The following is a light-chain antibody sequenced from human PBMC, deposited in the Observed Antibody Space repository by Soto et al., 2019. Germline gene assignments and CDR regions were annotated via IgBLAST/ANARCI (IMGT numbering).Light chain of an antibody. CDR2: YAS. CDR3: QQYASFSPA. CDR1: QSISKH. Sequence: DVQMTQSPSPLSASVGDRVTITCRASQSISKHLAWYQLRPGKAPRLLIYYASTLDRGVPSRFSGSGSGTEFTLTIISLQPDDFATYYCQQYASFSPAFGQGTKVGI. J-gene: IGKJ1*01. V-gene: IGKV1-5*01.